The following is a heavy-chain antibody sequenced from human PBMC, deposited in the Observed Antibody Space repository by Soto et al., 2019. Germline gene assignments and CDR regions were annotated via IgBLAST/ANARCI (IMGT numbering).Heavy chain of an antibody. CDR1: GFTFSSNA. Sequence: GGSLRLPCAASGFTFSSNAMSWVRQAPGKGLEWVSAISGSGGSTYYADSVKGRFTISRDNSKNTVYLQMNSLRAEDTAVYYCAKGDSIMEYWGQGTLVTVSS. J-gene: IGHJ4*02. CDR3: AKGDSIMEY. V-gene: IGHV3-23*01. D-gene: IGHD3-16*01. CDR2: ISGSGGST.